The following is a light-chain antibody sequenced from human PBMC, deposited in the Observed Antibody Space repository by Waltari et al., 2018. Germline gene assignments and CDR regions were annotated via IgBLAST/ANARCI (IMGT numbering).Light chain of an antibody. CDR3: LLTYSGPRV. CDR1: TGTVTHAHW. Sequence: QAVVTQEPSVTVSPGGTIPLTCASNTGTVTHAHWPYLFQQKPGPAPRTLIYDTNIKHSWTPARFSGSLLGGKAALTLSGAQPEDEADYYCLLTYSGPRVFGGGTKVTVL. J-gene: IGLJ3*02. CDR2: DTN. V-gene: IGLV7-46*01.